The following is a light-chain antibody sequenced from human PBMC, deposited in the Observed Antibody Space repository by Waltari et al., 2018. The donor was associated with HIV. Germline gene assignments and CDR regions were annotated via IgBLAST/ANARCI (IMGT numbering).Light chain of an antibody. Sequence: SALTQPPSASGSPGPSVTISCTGPSSDVGGYNHVSWYQQHPGKAPKRMIYEVTKRPSGVPDRFAGSKSGNTASLTVSGLQAEDEADYYCNSYAGSNDYVFGTGTEVTVL. CDR2: EVT. V-gene: IGLV2-8*01. J-gene: IGLJ1*01. CDR1: SSDVGGYNH. CDR3: NSYAGSNDYV.